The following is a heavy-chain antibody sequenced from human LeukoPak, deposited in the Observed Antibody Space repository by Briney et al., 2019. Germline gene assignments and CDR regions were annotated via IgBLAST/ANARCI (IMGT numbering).Heavy chain of an antibody. Sequence: GGSLRLSCAASGFTFSSYEMNWVRQAPGKGLEWVSYISSSGSTIYYADSVKGRFTISRDNAKNSLYLQMNSLRAEDTALYYCASSPTDYYMDVWGKGTTVTISS. J-gene: IGHJ6*03. V-gene: IGHV3-48*03. CDR1: GFTFSSYE. CDR2: ISSSGSTI. CDR3: ASSPTDYYMDV.